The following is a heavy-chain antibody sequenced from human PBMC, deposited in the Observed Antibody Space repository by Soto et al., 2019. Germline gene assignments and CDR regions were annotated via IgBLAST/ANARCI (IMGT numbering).Heavy chain of an antibody. CDR3: AKDLYDYVWGSYRLPPDY. V-gene: IGHV3-11*06. D-gene: IGHD3-16*02. CDR1: GFTFSDYY. J-gene: IGHJ4*02. Sequence: GGSLRLSCAASGFTFSDYYMSWIRQAPGKGLEWVSYISSSSSHTNYADSVKGRFTISRDNAKNSLYLQMNSLRADDTAVYYCAKDLYDYVWGSYRLPPDYWGQGTLVTVSS. CDR2: ISSSSSHT.